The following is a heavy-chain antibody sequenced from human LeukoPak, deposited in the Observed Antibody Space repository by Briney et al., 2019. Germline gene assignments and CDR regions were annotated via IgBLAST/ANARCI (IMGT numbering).Heavy chain of an antibody. CDR3: ARGYCSSATCRHMDY. Sequence: ASVKVSCKASGYAFTNYDISWVPQAPGQGLEWMGWISVYNGNTNYAQKLQGRVTMTADTSTTTAYMELRSLRSDDTAVDYCARGYCSSATCRHMDYLGQGALVTVSS. D-gene: IGHD2-2*01. J-gene: IGHJ4*02. CDR2: ISVYNGNT. V-gene: IGHV1-18*01. CDR1: GYAFTNYD.